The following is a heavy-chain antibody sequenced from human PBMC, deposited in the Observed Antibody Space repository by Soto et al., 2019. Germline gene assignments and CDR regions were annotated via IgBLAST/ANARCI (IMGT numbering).Heavy chain of an antibody. CDR3: ARGMRDYDFWSGIGYMDV. CDR1: GCSICSYY. J-gene: IGHJ6*03. V-gene: IGHV4-59*08. D-gene: IGHD3-3*01. Sequence: PSETLSLTCTVSGCSICSYYWSWIRQPPGKGLEWIGYIYYSGSTNYNPSLKSRVTISVDTSKNQFSLKLSSVTAADTAVYYCARGMRDYDFWSGIGYMDVWGKGTTVTVSS. CDR2: IYYSGST.